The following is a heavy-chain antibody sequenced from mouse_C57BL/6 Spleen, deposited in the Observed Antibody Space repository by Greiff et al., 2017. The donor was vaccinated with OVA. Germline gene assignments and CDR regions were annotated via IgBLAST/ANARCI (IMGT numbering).Heavy chain of an antibody. Sequence: VQLQQSGPELVKPGASVKISCKASGYTFTDYYMNWVKQSHGKSLEWIGDINPNNGGTSYNQKFKGKATLTVDKSSSTAYMELRSLTSEDSAVYYCARGEFITTVVATRYFDVWGTGTTVTVSS. CDR2: INPNNGGT. CDR3: ARGEFITTVVATRYFDV. CDR1: GYTFTDYY. D-gene: IGHD1-1*01. J-gene: IGHJ1*03. V-gene: IGHV1-26*01.